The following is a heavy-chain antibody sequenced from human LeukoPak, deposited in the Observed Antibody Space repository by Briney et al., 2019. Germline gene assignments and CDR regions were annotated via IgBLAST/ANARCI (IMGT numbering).Heavy chain of an antibody. D-gene: IGHD1-26*01. Sequence: PGGSLRLSCAASGFTFSSYGMHWVRQAPGKGLEWVAVISYDGSNKYYADSVKGRFTISRDNSKNTLYLQMNSLRAEDTAVYYCAKDRKWELLYYFDYWGQGTLVTVSS. V-gene: IGHV3-30*18. CDR1: GFTFSSYG. CDR2: ISYDGSNK. CDR3: AKDRKWELLYYFDY. J-gene: IGHJ4*02.